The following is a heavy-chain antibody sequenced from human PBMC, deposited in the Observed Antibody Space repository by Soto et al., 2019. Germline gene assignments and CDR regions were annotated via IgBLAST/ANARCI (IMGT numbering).Heavy chain of an antibody. Sequence: GESLKISCKASGYSFPNYWIAWVRQMPGEGLEWMGVIYPGDSDIRYSPSLQGQVTISADKSITTAYVQWSSLKASDTAMYYCAGSISSSDYYYYGMDFWGQGITVTVSS. CDR1: GYSFPNYW. CDR3: AGSISSSDYYYYGMDF. J-gene: IGHJ6*02. V-gene: IGHV5-51*01. D-gene: IGHD6-6*01. CDR2: IYPGDSDI.